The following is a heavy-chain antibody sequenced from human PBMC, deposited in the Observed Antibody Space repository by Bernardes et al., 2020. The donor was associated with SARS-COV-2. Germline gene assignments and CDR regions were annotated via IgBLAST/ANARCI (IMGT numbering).Heavy chain of an antibody. J-gene: IGHJ4*02. CDR3: AKDCSSGYYSGYFDY. D-gene: IGHD3-22*01. Sequence: GGSLRLSCAASGFTFSSYAMSWVRQAPGKGLEWVSAISGSGGSTYYADSVKGRFTISRDNSKNTLYLQMNSLRAEDTAVYYCAKDCSSGYYSGYFDYWGQGTLVTVSS. CDR2: ISGSGGST. V-gene: IGHV3-23*01. CDR1: GFTFSSYA.